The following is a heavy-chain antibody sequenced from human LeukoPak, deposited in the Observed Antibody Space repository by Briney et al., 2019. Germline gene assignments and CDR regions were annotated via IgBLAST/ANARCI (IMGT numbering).Heavy chain of an antibody. D-gene: IGHD6-13*01. CDR1: GFTFSSYG. V-gene: IGHV3-48*01. CDR3: AKSGAIAAAGLDAFDI. Sequence: GGSLRLSCAASGFTFSSYGMNWVRQAPGKGLEWVSYISSSGSTIYYADSVKGRFTISRDNSKNTLYLQMNSLRAEDTAVYDCAKSGAIAAAGLDAFDIWGQGTMVTVSS. J-gene: IGHJ3*02. CDR2: ISSSGSTI.